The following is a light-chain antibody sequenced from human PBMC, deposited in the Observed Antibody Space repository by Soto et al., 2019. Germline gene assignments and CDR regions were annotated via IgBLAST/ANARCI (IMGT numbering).Light chain of an antibody. CDR2: NNC. V-gene: IGLV1-44*01. CDR3: AAWDDILNGYV. J-gene: IGLJ1*01. Sequence: QSVLTQPPSASGTPGQRVTISCSESSSNIGSNYVYWYQQLPGTAPKLLIYNNCDRPSGVPDRFSGSTSGTSASLVIRGLQSEDEADYYCAAWDDILNGYVFGGGTKVTVL. CDR1: SSNIGSNY.